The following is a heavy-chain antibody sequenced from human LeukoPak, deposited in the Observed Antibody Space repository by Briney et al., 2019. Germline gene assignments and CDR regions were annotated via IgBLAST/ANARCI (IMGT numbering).Heavy chain of an antibody. D-gene: IGHD6-13*01. J-gene: IGHJ3*02. Sequence: ASVKVSCKASGGTFSRYAISWVRQAPGQGLEWMGIINPSGGSTSYAQKFQGRVTMTRDTSTSTVYMELSSLRSEDTAVYYCARFASLYSRSWYYAFDIWGQGTMVTVSS. V-gene: IGHV1-46*01. CDR3: ARFASLYSRSWYYAFDI. CDR1: GGTFSRYA. CDR2: INPSGGST.